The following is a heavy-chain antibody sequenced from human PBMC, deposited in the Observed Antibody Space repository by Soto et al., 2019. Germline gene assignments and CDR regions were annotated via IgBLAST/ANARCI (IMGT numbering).Heavy chain of an antibody. D-gene: IGHD2-2*01. J-gene: IGHJ5*02. Sequence: SETLSLTCTVSGGSVSSGSYYWSWIRQHPEKGLEWIGYIYYSGSTNYNPSLKSRVTISVDTSKNQFSLKLSSVTAADTAVYYCATDIVLVPAAPSGWFDPWGQGTLVTVSS. V-gene: IGHV4-61*01. CDR3: ATDIVLVPAAPSGWFDP. CDR2: IYYSGST. CDR1: GGSVSSGSYY.